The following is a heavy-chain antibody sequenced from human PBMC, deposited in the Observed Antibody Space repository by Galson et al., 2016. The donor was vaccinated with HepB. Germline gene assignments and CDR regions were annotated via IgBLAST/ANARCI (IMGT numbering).Heavy chain of an antibody. Sequence: PALVKPTQTLTLTCTFSGFSLSTTGVGVGWIRQPPGKALEWLALIDWDDNKRYSSSLKSRLTITKDTSKNQVVLRMTNMDPVDTATYDCAHTSDKYFLCAVGMWGQGTMVTVSS. D-gene: IGHD2/OR15-2a*01. CDR2: IDWDDNK. CDR3: AHTSDKYFLCAVGM. J-gene: IGHJ3*02. V-gene: IGHV2-5*02. CDR1: GFSLSTTGVG.